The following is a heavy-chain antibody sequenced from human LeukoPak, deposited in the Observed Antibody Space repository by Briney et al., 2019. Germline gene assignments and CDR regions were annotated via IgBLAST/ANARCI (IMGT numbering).Heavy chain of an antibody. CDR1: GFTFSSYA. J-gene: IGHJ4*02. V-gene: IGHV3-30*04. D-gene: IGHD2-2*01. Sequence: GRSLRLSCAASGFTFSSYAMHWVRQAPGKGLEWVAVISYDGSNKYYADSVKGRSTISRDNSKNTLYLQMNSLRAEDTAVYYCAREFDQLHDYWGQGTLVTVSS. CDR2: ISYDGSNK. CDR3: AREFDQLHDY.